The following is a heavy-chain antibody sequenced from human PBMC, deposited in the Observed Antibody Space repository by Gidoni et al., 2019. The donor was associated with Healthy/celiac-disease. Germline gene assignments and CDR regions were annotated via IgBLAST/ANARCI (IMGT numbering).Heavy chain of an antibody. J-gene: IGHJ4*02. V-gene: IGHV1-69*01. CDR2: IIRIFGTA. Sequence: QVQRVQSGAEVKKPGSSVKGSCKASGGTFSSYAISWVRQAPGQGLGWMGGIIRIFGTANYAQKFQGRVTITADESTSTAYMGLSSLRSEDTAVYYCARGPDGSGSPLDYWGQGTLVTVSS. D-gene: IGHD3-10*01. CDR1: GGTFSSYA. CDR3: ARGPDGSGSPLDY.